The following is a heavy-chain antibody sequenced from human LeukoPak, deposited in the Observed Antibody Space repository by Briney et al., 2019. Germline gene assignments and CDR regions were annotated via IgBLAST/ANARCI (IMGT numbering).Heavy chain of an antibody. CDR1: GGSISNYY. Sequence: SETLSLTCTVSGGSISNYYWSWLRQAAGKGLEWIGRIYTSGSTNYNPSLTRRGSMSVETSKNQFSLRLRSVTAADTAVYYCARESGYYYDTSGYTFDYWGQGILVTVSS. V-gene: IGHV4-4*07. CDR3: ARESGYYYDTSGYTFDY. CDR2: IYTSGST. D-gene: IGHD3-22*01. J-gene: IGHJ4*02.